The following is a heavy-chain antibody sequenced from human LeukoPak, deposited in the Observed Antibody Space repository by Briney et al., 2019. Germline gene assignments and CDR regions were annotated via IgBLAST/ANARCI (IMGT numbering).Heavy chain of an antibody. V-gene: IGHV1-2*02. CDR3: AREDSIAAALDY. J-gene: IGHJ4*02. CDR2: INPQSGGT. D-gene: IGHD6-13*01. Sequence: EASVKVSCEASGYSFTDYSLHWVRQAPGQGLEWMGWINPQSGGTNYAQNFQGRVTMTRDTSISTAYMELSRLRSDDTAVYYCAREDSIAAALDYWGQGSLVTVSS. CDR1: GYSFTDYS.